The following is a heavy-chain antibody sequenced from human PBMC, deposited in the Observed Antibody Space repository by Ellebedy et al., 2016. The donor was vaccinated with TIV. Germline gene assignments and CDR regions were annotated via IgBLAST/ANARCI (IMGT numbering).Heavy chain of an antibody. CDR3: SRGIAAVMY. CDR2: ITGSSSYM. D-gene: IGHD6-13*01. J-gene: IGHJ4*02. CDR1: GFTFSNYS. Sequence: GESLKISCAGIGFTFSNYSMNWVRQAPGKGLEWVSSITGSSSYMLYADSVKGRFTISRDNAKNTLYLQMNSLRAEDTAVYYCSRGIAAVMYWGQGTLVTVSS. V-gene: IGHV3-21*06.